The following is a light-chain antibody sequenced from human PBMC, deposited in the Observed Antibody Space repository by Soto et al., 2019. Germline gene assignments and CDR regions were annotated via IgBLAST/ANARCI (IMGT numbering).Light chain of an antibody. V-gene: IGKV1-5*01. CDR2: DAL. CDR3: QQHSDMRT. Sequence: DIHMAQSPSSLSASIAYRFTITCQASQDIATCLNWCQQKPGKAPEVLIYDALNLDSGIPARLSGSGYGTDFTLTISSLQPDDFAAYCCQQHSDMRTFGQGTKLENK. CDR1: QDIATC. J-gene: IGKJ5*01.